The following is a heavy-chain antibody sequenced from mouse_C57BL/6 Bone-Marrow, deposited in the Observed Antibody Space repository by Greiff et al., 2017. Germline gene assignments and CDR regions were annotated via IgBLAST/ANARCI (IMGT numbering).Heavy chain of an antibody. CDR2: IYPRSGNT. V-gene: IGHV1-81*01. D-gene: IGHD1-1*01. Sequence: QVHVKQSGAELARPGASVKLSCKASGYTFTSYGISWVKQRTGQGLEWIGEIYPRSGNTYYNEKFKGKATLTADKSSSTAYMELRSLTSEDSAVYFCAREGPYYFYDYGGQGTTLTVSA. CDR3: AREGPYYFYDY. CDR1: GYTFTSYG. J-gene: IGHJ2*01.